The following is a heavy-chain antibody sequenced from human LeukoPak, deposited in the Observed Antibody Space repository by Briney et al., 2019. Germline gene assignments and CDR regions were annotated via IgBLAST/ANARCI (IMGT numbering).Heavy chain of an antibody. V-gene: IGHV3-23*01. Sequence: GGSLRLSCAASGFTFSSYAMSWVRQAPGKGLEWVSAISGSGGSTYYADSVKGRFTIPRDNSKNTLYLQMNSLRAEDTAVYYCARDEALVYYFDYWGQGTLVTVSS. CDR1: GFTFSSYA. J-gene: IGHJ4*02. D-gene: IGHD1-14*01. CDR3: ARDEALVYYFDY. CDR2: ISGSGGST.